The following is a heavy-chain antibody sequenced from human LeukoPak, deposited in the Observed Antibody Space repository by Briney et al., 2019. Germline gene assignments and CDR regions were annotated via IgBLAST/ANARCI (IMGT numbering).Heavy chain of an antibody. V-gene: IGHV1-2*02. D-gene: IGHD2-2*01. CDR3: ARDGDIVVVPAAIRFTHWFDP. CDR2: INPNSGGT. Sequence: GASVKVSCKASGYTFTGYYMHWVRQAPGQGLEWMGWINPNSGGTNYAQKFQGRVTMTRDTSISTAYMELSRLRSDDTAVYYCARDGDIVVVPAAIRFTHWFDPWGQGTLVTVSS. CDR1: GYTFTGYY. J-gene: IGHJ5*02.